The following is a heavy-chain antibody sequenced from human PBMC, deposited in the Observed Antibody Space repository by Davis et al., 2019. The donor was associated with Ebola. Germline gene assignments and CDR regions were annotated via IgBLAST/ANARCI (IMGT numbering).Heavy chain of an antibody. D-gene: IGHD4-11*01. CDR2: IFTGDSDT. Sequence: GESLKISCQDSGNSFSSHWIGWVRQMPGKGLEWMGIIFTGDSDTRYSPSFQGQVTISADKSINTAYLQWSSLKASDTAIYYCARGTNDYNPGGYFDSWGQGTLVTVSS. CDR1: GNSFSSHW. V-gene: IGHV5-51*01. J-gene: IGHJ4*02. CDR3: ARGTNDYNPGGYFDS.